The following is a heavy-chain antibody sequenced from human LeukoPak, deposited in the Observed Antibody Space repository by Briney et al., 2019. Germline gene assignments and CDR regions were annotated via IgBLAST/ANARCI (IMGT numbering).Heavy chain of an antibody. Sequence: ASVKVSCKASGYTFTGYYMHWVRQAPGQGLEWMGWINPNSGGTNYAQRFQGRVTMTRDTSISTAYMELSRLRSDDTAVYYCARESQEGYYYDNSGMDVWGKRTTVTVSS. J-gene: IGHJ6*04. V-gene: IGHV1-2*02. CDR1: GYTFTGYY. CDR3: ARESQEGYYYDNSGMDV. D-gene: IGHD3-22*01. CDR2: INPNSGGT.